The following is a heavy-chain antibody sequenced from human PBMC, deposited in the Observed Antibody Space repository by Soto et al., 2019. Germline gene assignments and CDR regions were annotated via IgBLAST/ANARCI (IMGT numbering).Heavy chain of an antibody. Sequence: SETLSLTCAVSGASFTGHYWSWIRQPPGKGLEWIGEVHHSGSTGYNPALKSRVTMSVDTSKNHFSLKLSSVTAADTAVYYCARDSTRPMSYYYYGMDVWGQGTTVTVSS. CDR3: ARDSTRPMSYYYYGMDV. D-gene: IGHD6-6*01. CDR1: GASFTGHY. V-gene: IGHV4-34*10. J-gene: IGHJ6*02. CDR2: VHHSGST.